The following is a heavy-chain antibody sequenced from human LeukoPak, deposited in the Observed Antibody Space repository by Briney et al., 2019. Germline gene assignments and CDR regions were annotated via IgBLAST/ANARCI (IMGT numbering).Heavy chain of an antibody. J-gene: IGHJ5*02. CDR3: ARSVSAKRWNNCFDP. Sequence: PSETLSLTCTVSGGSISSGGYYWSWVRQHPGKGLEWIGYIYYSGSTYYNPSLKSRVTISVNTSKNQFSLRLSSVTAADTAVYYCARSVSAKRWNNCFDPWGQGTLVTVSS. CDR1: GGSISSGGYY. CDR2: IYYSGST. D-gene: IGHD2-15*01. V-gene: IGHV4-31*03.